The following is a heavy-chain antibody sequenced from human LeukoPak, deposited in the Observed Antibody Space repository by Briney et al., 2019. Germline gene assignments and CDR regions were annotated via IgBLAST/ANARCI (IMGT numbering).Heavy chain of an antibody. V-gene: IGHV4-39*01. D-gene: IGHD6-6*01. CDR2: IYYSGST. J-gene: IGHJ5*02. CDR3: ARRDITARLNWFDP. Sequence: SETLSLTCTVSGGSISSSRYYWGWIRQPPGKELEWIGNIYYSGSTYYNPSLKSRVTISLDTSKNQFSLKLSSVTAADTAVYYCARRDITARLNWFDPWGQGTLVTVSS. CDR1: GGSISSSRYY.